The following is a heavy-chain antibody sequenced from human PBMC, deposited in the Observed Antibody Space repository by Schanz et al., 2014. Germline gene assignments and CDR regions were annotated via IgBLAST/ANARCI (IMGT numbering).Heavy chain of an antibody. CDR1: GYTFNTYG. Sequence: QVQLVQSGAELRKPGASVKVSCKASGYTFNTYGLNWVRQAPGQGLEWMGWISAYTNNTNYAQKVQGRVTMTTDTSTSTAYMELRSLRSDDTAVYYCARGGYSSGWYDRDIAHFDYWGQGTLVTVSS. CDR3: ARGGYSSGWYDRDIAHFDY. J-gene: IGHJ4*02. V-gene: IGHV1-18*01. CDR2: ISAYTNNT. D-gene: IGHD6-19*01.